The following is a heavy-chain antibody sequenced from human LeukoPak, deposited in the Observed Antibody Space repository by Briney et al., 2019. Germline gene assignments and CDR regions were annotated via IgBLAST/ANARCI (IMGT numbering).Heavy chain of an antibody. V-gene: IGHV3-33*01. D-gene: IGHD4-17*01. CDR1: GFTFSSYA. CDR2: IWYDGSNK. J-gene: IGHJ3*02. Sequence: GGSLRLSCAASGFTFSSYAMHWVRQAPGKGLEWVAVIWYDGSNKYYADSVKGRFTISRDNSKNTLYLQMNSLRAEDTAVYYCARDRDGDYVDAFDIWGQGTMVTVSS. CDR3: ARDRDGDYVDAFDI.